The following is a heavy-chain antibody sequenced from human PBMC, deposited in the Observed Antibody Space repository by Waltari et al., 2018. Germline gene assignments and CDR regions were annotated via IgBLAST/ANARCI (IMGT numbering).Heavy chain of an antibody. CDR3: ATRGRPVYRDAFDI. J-gene: IGHJ3*02. Sequence: QVQLVQSGAEVKKPGASVKVSCKASGYTFTSYAMHWVRQAPGQRLEWMGWINAGNGNTKYSQKFQGRVTITRDTSASTAYMELSSLRSEDTAVYYCATRGRPVYRDAFDIWGQGTMVTVSS. CDR1: GYTFTSYA. CDR2: INAGNGNT. V-gene: IGHV1-3*01. D-gene: IGHD1-20*01.